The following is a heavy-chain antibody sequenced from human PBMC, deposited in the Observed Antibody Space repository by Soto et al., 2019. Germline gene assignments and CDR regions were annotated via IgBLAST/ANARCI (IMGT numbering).Heavy chain of an antibody. CDR3: AKIPIGPSDTVTTDY. CDR2: ISGSGGST. CDR1: GFTFSSYA. Sequence: GSLRLSCAASGFTFSSYAMSWVRQAPGKGLEWVSAISGSGGSTYYADSVKGRFTISRDNSKNTLYLQMTSLRAEDTAVYYCAKIPIGPSDTVTTDYWGQGTLVTVSS. V-gene: IGHV3-23*01. J-gene: IGHJ4*02. D-gene: IGHD4-17*01.